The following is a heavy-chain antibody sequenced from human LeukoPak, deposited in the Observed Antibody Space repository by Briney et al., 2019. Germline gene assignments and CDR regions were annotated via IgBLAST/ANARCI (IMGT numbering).Heavy chain of an antibody. V-gene: IGHV3-23*01. CDR3: AKNGASSGYSAMDV. D-gene: IGHD3-22*01. Sequence: GGSLRLSCAASGFTFNGYGMNRVRQAPGKGLEWVSVIGANGLSTYYADSVKGRFTISRDNYKNTLYLQMNSLRVEDTALYYCAKNGASSGYSAMDVWGKGTTVTVSS. J-gene: IGHJ6*03. CDR2: IGANGLST. CDR1: GFTFNGYG.